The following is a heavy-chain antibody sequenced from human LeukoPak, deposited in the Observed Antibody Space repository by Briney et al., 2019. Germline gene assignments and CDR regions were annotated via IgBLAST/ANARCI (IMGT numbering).Heavy chain of an antibody. CDR1: GFPLSSYA. J-gene: IGHJ4*02. CDR3: ARAPVTSCRGAFCYPFDL. V-gene: IGHV3-23*01. D-gene: IGHD2-21*01. Sequence: GGSLRLSCAASGFPLSSYAMSWVRQVPGKGLEWVSAKSSSDDGTYHADSVRGRFTIYRDNFRNTLYLQMNRLRVEDAALYYCARAPVTSCRGAFCYPFDLWGQGVLVTVSS. CDR2: KSSSDDGT.